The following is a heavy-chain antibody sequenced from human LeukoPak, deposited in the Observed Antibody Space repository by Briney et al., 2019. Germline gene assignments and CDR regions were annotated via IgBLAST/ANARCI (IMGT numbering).Heavy chain of an antibody. CDR1: GFTFSSYW. D-gene: IGHD2-15*01. CDR3: ARAKEVVVYYYYYGMDV. Sequence: GGSLRLSCAASGFTFSSYWMHWVRQAPGKGLVWVSRINSDGSSTSYADSVKGRFTISRDNAKNTLYLQMNSLRAEDTAVYYCARAKEVVVYYYYYGMDVWGQGTTVTVSS. V-gene: IGHV3-74*01. CDR2: INSDGSST. J-gene: IGHJ6*02.